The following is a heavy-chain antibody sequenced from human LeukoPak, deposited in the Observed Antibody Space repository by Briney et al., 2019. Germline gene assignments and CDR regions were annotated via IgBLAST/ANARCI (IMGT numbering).Heavy chain of an antibody. CDR1: GFTFSSYE. CDR2: ISSSGSTI. J-gene: IGHJ4*02. V-gene: IGHV3-48*03. CDR3: ARNVYNFDY. D-gene: IGHD3-10*02. Sequence: PGGSLTLSCAASGFTFSSYEMKWLRQAPGKGLEWVSYISSSGSTIYYAASVQGRFTISRHNAQNSLYLQMSSLRAEDTAVYYCARNVYNFDYWGQGTLVTVSS.